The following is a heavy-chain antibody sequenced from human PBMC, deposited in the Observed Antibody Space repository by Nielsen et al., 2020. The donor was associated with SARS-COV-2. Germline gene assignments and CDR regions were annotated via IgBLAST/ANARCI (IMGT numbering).Heavy chain of an antibody. J-gene: IGHJ4*02. Sequence: GGSLRLSCKGSGSKFSNYWITWVRQMPGKGLEWMGIIYGGNSQTIYSPSFQGHVTISADKSIATAYLQWSSLEASDTAIYFCARPMTTSNDPFDYWGPGTLVTVSS. CDR3: ARPMTTSNDPFDY. D-gene: IGHD4-17*01. CDR2: IYGGNSQT. V-gene: IGHV5-51*01. CDR1: GSKFSNYW.